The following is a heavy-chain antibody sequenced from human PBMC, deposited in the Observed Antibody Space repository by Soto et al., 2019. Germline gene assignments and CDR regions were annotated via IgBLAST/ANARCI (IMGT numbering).Heavy chain of an antibody. J-gene: IGHJ5*01. Sequence: LSLTCSVSGDSSSTVDYFWAWIRQPPGQALEYIGYIYKSATTYYNPSFESRVAISLDTSKSQFSLNVTSVTAADTAVYFCARGRYCLTGRCFPNWFDSWGQGTLVTVLL. V-gene: IGHV4-30-4*01. D-gene: IGHD2-15*01. CDR2: IYKSATT. CDR1: GDSSSTVDYF. CDR3: ARGRYCLTGRCFPNWFDS.